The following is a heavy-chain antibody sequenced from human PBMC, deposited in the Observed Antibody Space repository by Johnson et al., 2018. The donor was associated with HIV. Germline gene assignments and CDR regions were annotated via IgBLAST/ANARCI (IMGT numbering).Heavy chain of an antibody. J-gene: IGHJ3*02. CDR1: GFTFSSYW. CDR2: IKQDGSEK. CDR3: ARGTTVADGTCTFDI. V-gene: IGHV3-7*05. D-gene: IGHD4-11*01. Sequence: VQLVESGGGLVQPGGSLRLSCAASGFTFSSYWMSWVRQAPGKGLEWVANIKQDGSEKYYLDSVKGGFTISRDNAKNSLYLQMDSLRAEDTAMYYCARGTTVADGTCTFDIWGQGTMVTVSS.